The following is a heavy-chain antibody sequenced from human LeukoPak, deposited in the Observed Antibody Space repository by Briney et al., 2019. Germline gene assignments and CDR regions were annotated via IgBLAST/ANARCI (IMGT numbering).Heavy chain of an antibody. CDR3: ASPYSGSYSY. CDR1: GFTFSSYS. D-gene: IGHD1-26*01. Sequence: GGSLRLSCAASGFTFSSYSMNWVRQAPGKGLEWVSYISSSSSTIYYADSVKGRFTIPRDNVKNSLYLQMNSLRAEDTAVYYCASPYSGSYSYWGQGTLVTVSS. V-gene: IGHV3-48*04. CDR2: ISSSSSTI. J-gene: IGHJ4*02.